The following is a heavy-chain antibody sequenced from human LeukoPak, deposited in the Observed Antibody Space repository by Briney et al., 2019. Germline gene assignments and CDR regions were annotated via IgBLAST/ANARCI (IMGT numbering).Heavy chain of an antibody. CDR1: GGSISSYY. D-gene: IGHD6-19*01. J-gene: IGHJ4*02. Sequence: SETLSLTSTVSGGSISSYYWSWIRQPAGKGLEWIGRIYTSGSTNYNPSLKSRVTMSVDTSKNQFSLKLSSVTAADTAVYYCASTYSSGWYFDYWGQGTLVTVSS. CDR3: ASTYSSGWYFDY. V-gene: IGHV4-4*07. CDR2: IYTSGST.